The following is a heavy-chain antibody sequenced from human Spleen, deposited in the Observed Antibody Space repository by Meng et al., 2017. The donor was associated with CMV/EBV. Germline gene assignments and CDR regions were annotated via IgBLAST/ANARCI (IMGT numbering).Heavy chain of an antibody. Sequence: GESLKISCAASGFSVSSNYMTWVRQAPRKGLEWVSVIYSDRSGGGTYYADSVKGRFTISRDNSKNTLYLQLNSLRVEDTAVYFCARGSWRYYIDYWGQGTLVSVSS. CDR1: GFSVSSNY. D-gene: IGHD3-3*01. CDR3: ARGSWRYYIDY. J-gene: IGHJ4*02. CDR2: IYSDRSGGGT. V-gene: IGHV3-53*01.